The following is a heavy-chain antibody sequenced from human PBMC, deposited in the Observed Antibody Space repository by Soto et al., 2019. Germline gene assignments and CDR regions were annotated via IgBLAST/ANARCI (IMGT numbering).Heavy chain of an antibody. D-gene: IGHD5-18*01. CDR2: IYSGGST. J-gene: IGHJ4*02. CDR1: GFTVSSNY. V-gene: IGHV3-66*01. CDR3: ARAPSYGVEAYHFDY. Sequence: PGGSLRLSCAASGFTVSSNYMSWVRQAPGKGLEWVSVIYSGGSTYYADSVKGRFTISRDNSKNTLYLQMNSLRAEDTAVYYCARAPSYGVEAYHFDYWGQGTLVTVSS.